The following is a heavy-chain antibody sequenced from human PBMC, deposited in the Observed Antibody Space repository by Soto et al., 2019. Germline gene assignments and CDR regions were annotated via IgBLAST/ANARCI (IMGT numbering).Heavy chain of an antibody. CDR2: ISGSGSNT. CDR1: GFTFSSYA. Sequence: EVQLLESGGGLVQPGGSLRLSCAASGFTFSSYAMSWVRQAPGKGLEWVSAISGSGSNTYYADSVKGRFTISRDNSKNTLYLQRNSMRAEDTAVYYCAKEGQLLGGGYFDYWGQGTLVTVSS. V-gene: IGHV3-23*01. CDR3: AKEGQLLGGGYFDY. D-gene: IGHD2-2*01. J-gene: IGHJ4*02.